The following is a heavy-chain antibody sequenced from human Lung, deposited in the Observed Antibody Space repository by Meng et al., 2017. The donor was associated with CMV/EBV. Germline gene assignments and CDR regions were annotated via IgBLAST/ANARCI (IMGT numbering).Heavy chain of an antibody. CDR3: ARDLQYCGSTSCYDDCFDP. CDR2: ISAYNGDT. Sequence: ASXXVSXKASGYTFTDYGISWVRQAPGQGLEWMGWISAYNGDTNYARNLRGRVTMTTDTSTTTAYMELRSLRSDDTAVYYCARDLQYCGSTSCYDDCFDPWXQGTXVTVSS. CDR1: GYTFTDYG. D-gene: IGHD2-2*01. V-gene: IGHV1-18*01. J-gene: IGHJ5*02.